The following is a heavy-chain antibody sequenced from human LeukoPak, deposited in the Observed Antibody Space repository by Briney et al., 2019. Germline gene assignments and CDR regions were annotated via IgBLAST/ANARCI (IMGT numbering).Heavy chain of an antibody. CDR3: AYSGSYGHLGY. J-gene: IGHJ4*02. Sequence: SETLSLTCTVSGGSISSNAYYWAWIRQPPGKGLEWIGSIYSSVSTYYNPSLKSRVTISVDTSKNQSSLRLSSVTAADTALYYCAYSGSYGHLGYWGQGIPVTVSS. V-gene: IGHV4-39*01. D-gene: IGHD1-26*01. CDR2: IYSSVST. CDR1: GGSISSNAYY.